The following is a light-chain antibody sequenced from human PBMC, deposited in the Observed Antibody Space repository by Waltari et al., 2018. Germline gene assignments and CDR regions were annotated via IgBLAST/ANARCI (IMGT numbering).Light chain of an antibody. CDR2: GAS. Sequence: ETVMTQSPATLSVSPGERATLSCRASQSVSSNSAWYQQKPGQAPRLLIYGASTRATGIPARFSGSGSETEFTLTISSLQSEDFAVYYCQQYNNWPPYTFGQGTKLEI. CDR3: QQYNNWPPYT. J-gene: IGKJ2*01. CDR1: QSVSSN. V-gene: IGKV3D-15*01.